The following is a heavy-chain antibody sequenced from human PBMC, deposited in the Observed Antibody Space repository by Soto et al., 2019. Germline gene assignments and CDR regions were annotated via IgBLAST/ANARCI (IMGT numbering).Heavy chain of an antibody. CDR2: IYYSGST. CDR1: GGSISSGGYY. Sequence: QVQLQESGPGLVKPSQTLSLTCTFSGGSISSGGYYWSWIRQHPGKGLEWIGYIYYSGSTYYNPSLKSRVTISVDTSKNQFSLKLSSVTAADTAVYYCARRTYYYDSSGYYTRADAFDIWGQGTMVTVSS. V-gene: IGHV4-31*03. CDR3: ARRTYYYDSSGYYTRADAFDI. D-gene: IGHD3-22*01. J-gene: IGHJ3*02.